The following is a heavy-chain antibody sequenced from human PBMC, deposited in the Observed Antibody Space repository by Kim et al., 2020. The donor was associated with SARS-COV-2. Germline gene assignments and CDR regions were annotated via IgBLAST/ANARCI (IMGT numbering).Heavy chain of an antibody. V-gene: IGHV4-39*07. Sequence: SETLSLTCTVSGGSISSNSYYWGWIRQPPGKGLEWIGTIYYSGSTYYNPSLKSRVTISVDTSKNQFSLKLSTVTAADTAVYYCARALRLYGSGGSPWFDPWGQGTLVTVSS. CDR2: IYYSGST. D-gene: IGHD3-10*01. CDR3: ARALRLYGSGGSPWFDP. J-gene: IGHJ5*02. CDR1: GGSISSNSYY.